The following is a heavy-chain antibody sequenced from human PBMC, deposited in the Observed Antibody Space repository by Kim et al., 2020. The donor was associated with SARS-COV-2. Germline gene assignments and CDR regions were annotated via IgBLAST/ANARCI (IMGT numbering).Heavy chain of an antibody. Sequence: SETLSLTCAVYGGSFSGYYWSWIRQPPGKGLEWIGEISHSGSTNCNPSLKSRVTISVDTSKNQFSLKLSSVTAADTAVYYCARAYGSGTFNWFDPWGQGALVTVSS. CDR1: GGSFSGYY. V-gene: IGHV4-34*01. CDR2: ISHSGST. CDR3: ARAYGSGTFNWFDP. D-gene: IGHD3-10*01. J-gene: IGHJ5*02.